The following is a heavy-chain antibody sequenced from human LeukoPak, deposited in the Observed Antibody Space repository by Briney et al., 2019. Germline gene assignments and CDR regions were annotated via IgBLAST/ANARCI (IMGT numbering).Heavy chain of an antibody. J-gene: IGHJ5*02. CDR3: ARHLVPRFFTRTQLWFDP. D-gene: IGHD1-14*01. CDR2: IYYSGST. CDR1: GGSISSSSYY. Sequence: PSETLSLTCTVSGGSISSSSYYWGWIRQPPGKGLEWIGSIYYSGSTYYNPSLKSRVTISVDTSKNQFSLKLSSVTAADTAVYYCARHLVPRFFTRTQLWFDPWGQGTLVTVSS. V-gene: IGHV4-39*01.